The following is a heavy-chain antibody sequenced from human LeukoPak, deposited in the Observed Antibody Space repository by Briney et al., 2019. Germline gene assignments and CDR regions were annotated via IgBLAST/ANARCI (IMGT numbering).Heavy chain of an antibody. J-gene: IGHJ4*02. D-gene: IGHD3-9*01. V-gene: IGHV4-34*01. CDR3: ARVAGLRYFDWLFTQYYFDY. Sequence: SETLSLTCAVYGGSFIVYYGSWIRQPPGKGLGGVGEINHSGSTNYNPSLKSRVTISVDTSKNQFSLKLSSVTAADTAVYYCARVAGLRYFDWLFTQYYFDYWGQGTLVTVSS. CDR2: INHSGST. CDR1: GGSFIVYY.